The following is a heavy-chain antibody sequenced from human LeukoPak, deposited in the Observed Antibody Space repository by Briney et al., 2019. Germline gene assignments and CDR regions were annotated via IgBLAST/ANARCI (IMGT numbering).Heavy chain of an antibody. CDR3: ARECQDDYVWGSYRFSRFDP. V-gene: IGHV4-59*01. CDR1: GGSISSYY. D-gene: IGHD3-16*02. J-gene: IGHJ5*02. CDR2: IYYSGST. Sequence: SETLSLTCTVSGGSISSYYWSWIRQPPGKGLEWIGHIYYSGSTNYNPSLKSRVTISVDTSKNQFSLKLSSVTAADTAVYYCARECQDDYVWGSYRFSRFDPWGQGTLVTVSS.